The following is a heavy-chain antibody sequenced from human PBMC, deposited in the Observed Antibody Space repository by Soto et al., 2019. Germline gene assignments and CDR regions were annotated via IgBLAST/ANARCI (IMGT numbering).Heavy chain of an antibody. J-gene: IGHJ4*02. CDR1: GFTFRSYT. Sequence: EVQLVESGGGLVKPGGSLRLSCAASGFTFRSYTMNWVRQAPGKGLEWVSSISSSSTYMYYADSVKGRFTISRDNAKNSLYLQMNSLRAEDTAVYYCARANPEQIVQLVYASSFDYWAREPWSPSPQ. V-gene: IGHV3-21*01. CDR3: ARANPEQIVQLVYASSFDY. D-gene: IGHD2-8*02. CDR2: ISSSSTYM.